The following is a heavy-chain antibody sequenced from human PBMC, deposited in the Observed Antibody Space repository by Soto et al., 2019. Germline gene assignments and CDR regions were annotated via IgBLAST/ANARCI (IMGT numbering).Heavy chain of an antibody. CDR2: LNGGTGQT. J-gene: IGHJ6*02. V-gene: IGHV1-3*01. D-gene: IGHD3-10*01. Sequence: QVQVVQSGAEVKKPGASVRVSCKASGYTFSTYGMHWVRQAPGQSLEWMGWLNGGTGQTRYSQRFQDRVIITRDTSASTGYMELRSLGSEDTAVYYCARGKGMEENYFYYGMDIWGQGTTVTVSS. CDR3: ARGKGMEENYFYYGMDI. CDR1: GYTFSTYG.